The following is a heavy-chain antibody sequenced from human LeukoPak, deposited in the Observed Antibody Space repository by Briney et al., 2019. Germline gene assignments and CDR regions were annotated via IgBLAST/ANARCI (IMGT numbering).Heavy chain of an antibody. J-gene: IGHJ4*02. CDR2: ISGSGGST. CDR1: GFTFSSYA. D-gene: IGHD2-15*01. V-gene: IGHV3-23*01. CDR3: ARDAGVVVAAQLDY. Sequence: GGSLRLSCAASGFTFSSYAMSWVRQAPGKGLEWVSAISGSGGSTYYADSVKGRFTISRDNSKNTLYLQMNSLRAEDTAVYYCARDAGVVVAAQLDYWGQGTLVTVSS.